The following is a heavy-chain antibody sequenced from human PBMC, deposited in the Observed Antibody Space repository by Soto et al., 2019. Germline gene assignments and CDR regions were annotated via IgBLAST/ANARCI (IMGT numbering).Heavy chain of an antibody. CDR1: GYTFTGYY. CDR2: INPNNGDT. Sequence: ASVKGSCKASGYTFTGYYMHWVRQAPGQGLEWMGWINPNNGDTNYAQKFQGRVTMTTDTSTSTAYMELRSLRSDDTAVYYCARGVSDFWSGYWMDYYYYMVVWGKGTTVAVSS. J-gene: IGHJ6*03. D-gene: IGHD3-3*01. CDR3: ARGVSDFWSGYWMDYYYYMVV. V-gene: IGHV1-2*02.